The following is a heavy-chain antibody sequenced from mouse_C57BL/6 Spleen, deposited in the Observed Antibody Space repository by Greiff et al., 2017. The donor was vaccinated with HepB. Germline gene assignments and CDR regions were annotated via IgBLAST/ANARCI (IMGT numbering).Heavy chain of an antibody. J-gene: IGHJ4*01. CDR1: GFTFSDYG. Sequence: VQLKESGGGLVKPGGSLKLSCAASGFTFSDYGMHWVRQAPEKGLEWVAYISSGSSTIYYADTVKGRFTISRDNAKNTLFLQMTSLRSEDTAMYYCARGRGLRRAPYYAMDYWGQGTSVTVSS. V-gene: IGHV5-17*01. D-gene: IGHD2-4*01. CDR2: ISSGSSTI. CDR3: ARGRGLRRAPYYAMDY.